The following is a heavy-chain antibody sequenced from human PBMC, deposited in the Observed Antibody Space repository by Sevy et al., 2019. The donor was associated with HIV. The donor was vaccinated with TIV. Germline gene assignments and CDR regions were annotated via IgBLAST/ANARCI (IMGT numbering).Heavy chain of an antibody. Sequence: GGSLRLSCAASGFTFSSYWMHWVRQAPGKGLVWVSRINSDGSSTSYADSVKGRFTISRDNAKNTLYLQMNSLRAEDTAVYYCARDGYCSGGSCYSALLYYYYYYMDVWGKGTTVTVSS. D-gene: IGHD2-15*01. J-gene: IGHJ6*03. CDR2: INSDGSST. V-gene: IGHV3-74*01. CDR1: GFTFSSYW. CDR3: ARDGYCSGGSCYSALLYYYYYYMDV.